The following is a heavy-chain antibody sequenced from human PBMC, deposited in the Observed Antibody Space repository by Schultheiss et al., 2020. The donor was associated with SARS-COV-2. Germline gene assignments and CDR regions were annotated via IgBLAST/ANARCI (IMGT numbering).Heavy chain of an antibody. D-gene: IGHD6-6*01. CDR1: GGSISSSSYY. J-gene: IGHJ6*02. Sequence: SETLSLTCTVSGGSISSSSYYWGWIRQPPGKGLEWIGSIYYSGSTYYNPSLKSRVTISVDTSKNQFSLKLSSVTAADTAVYYCARHGGPYSSSTYYYYGMDVWGQGTTVTVSS. CDR2: IYYSGST. V-gene: IGHV4-39*01. CDR3: ARHGGPYSSSTYYYYGMDV.